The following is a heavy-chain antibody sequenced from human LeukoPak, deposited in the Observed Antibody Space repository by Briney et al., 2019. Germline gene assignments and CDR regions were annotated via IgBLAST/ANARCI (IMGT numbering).Heavy chain of an antibody. Sequence: ASVKVSCKASGYTFTSYYMHWVRQAPGQGLEWMGIINPSGGSTSYAQKFQGRVTMTRDTSISTAYMELSRLRSDDTAVYYCARAYAFDIWGQGTMVTVSS. J-gene: IGHJ3*02. CDR2: INPSGGST. CDR1: GYTFTSYY. CDR3: ARAYAFDI. V-gene: IGHV1-46*01.